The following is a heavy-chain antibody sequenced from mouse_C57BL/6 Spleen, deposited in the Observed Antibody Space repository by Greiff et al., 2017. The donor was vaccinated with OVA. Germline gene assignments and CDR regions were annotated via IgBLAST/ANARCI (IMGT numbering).Heavy chain of an antibody. Sequence: DVQLQESGPGLVKPSPSLSLTCSVSGYSITSGYYWNWIRQFPGNKLEWMGYIRYDGSNNYNPSLKDPISITRDPSKNQVYLELNSVTTEDTATYYCARGMIHYAMDYWGQGTSVTVSS. J-gene: IGHJ4*01. CDR2: IRYDGSN. D-gene: IGHD2-4*01. V-gene: IGHV3-6*01. CDR1: GYSITSGYY. CDR3: ARGMIHYAMDY.